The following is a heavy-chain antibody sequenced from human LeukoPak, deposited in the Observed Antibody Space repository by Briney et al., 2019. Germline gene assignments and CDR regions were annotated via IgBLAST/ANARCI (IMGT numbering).Heavy chain of an antibody. CDR1: GGSISSSSYY. Sequence: SETLSLTCTVSGGSISSSSYYWGWIRQPPGKGLEWIGSIYYSGSTYYNPSLKSRVTISVDTSKNQFSLKLSSVTAAVTAVYYCARRPYSSSWYFDYWGQGTLVTVSS. V-gene: IGHV4-39*01. CDR3: ARRPYSSSWYFDY. CDR2: IYYSGST. J-gene: IGHJ4*02. D-gene: IGHD6-13*01.